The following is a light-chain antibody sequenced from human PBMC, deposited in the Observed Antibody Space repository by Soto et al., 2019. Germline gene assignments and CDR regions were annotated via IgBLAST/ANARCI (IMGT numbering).Light chain of an antibody. J-gene: IGKJ2*01. V-gene: IGKV3-20*01. Sequence: EIVLTQSPGTLSLSPGERATLSCRASHSVSSNYLAWYQQQPGQAPRLLIHGASRRATGIPDRFSGSGSGTDFTLTISRLELEDFEVYYCQQYGTSPYTFGQGTKLEIK. CDR3: QQYGTSPYT. CDR2: GAS. CDR1: HSVSSNY.